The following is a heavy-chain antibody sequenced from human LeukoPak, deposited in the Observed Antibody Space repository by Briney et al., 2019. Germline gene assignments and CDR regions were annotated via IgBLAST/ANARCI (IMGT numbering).Heavy chain of an antibody. V-gene: IGHV4-59*08. CDR1: GGSISSYY. J-gene: IGHJ6*02. CDR2: IYYSGST. CDR3: ARRRYYGSGSYSPHYYYGMDV. Sequence: SETLSLTCTVSGGSISSYYWSWIRQPPGKGLEWIGYIYYSGSTNYNPSLKSRVTISVDTSKNQFSLKLGSVTAADTAVYYCARRRYYGSGSYSPHYYYGMDVWGQGTTVTVSS. D-gene: IGHD3-10*01.